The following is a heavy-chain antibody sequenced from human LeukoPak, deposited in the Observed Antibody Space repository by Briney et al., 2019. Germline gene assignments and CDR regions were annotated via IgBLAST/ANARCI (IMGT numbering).Heavy chain of an antibody. J-gene: IGHJ4*02. CDR1: GFPFTNYA. Sequence: GGSLRLSCAASGFPFTNYAMSWVRQAPGKGLEWISEIGVSDGHTYYAASVKGRFTVSRDNSKNTLYLQMNSLRAEDTAVYYCARLIRRLGFCIGGSCNWDYYFDYWGQGTLVTVSP. V-gene: IGHV3-23*01. CDR3: ARLIRRLGFCIGGSCNWDYYFDY. D-gene: IGHD2-15*01. CDR2: IGVSDGHT.